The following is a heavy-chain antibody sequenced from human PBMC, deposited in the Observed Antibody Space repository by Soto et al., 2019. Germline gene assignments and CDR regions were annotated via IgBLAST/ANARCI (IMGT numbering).Heavy chain of an antibody. CDR2: ISYDGSNK. D-gene: IGHD3-22*01. CDR1: GFTFSSYG. CDR3: AKGGYYDSSGYYYFDY. V-gene: IGHV3-30*18. Sequence: QVQLVESGGGVVQPGRSLRLSCAASGFTFSSYGMHWVRQAPGKGLEWVAVISYDGSNKYYADSVKGRFTISRDNSKNTLYLQMNSLRAEDTAVYYCAKGGYYDSSGYYYFDYWGQGTLVTVSS. J-gene: IGHJ4*02.